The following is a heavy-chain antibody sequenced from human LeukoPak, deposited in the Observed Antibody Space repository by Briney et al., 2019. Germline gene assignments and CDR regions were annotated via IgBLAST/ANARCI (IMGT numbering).Heavy chain of an antibody. Sequence: ASVKVSCKASGFTFTSYYMHWVRQAPGQGLEWMGIINPSGSSTSYAQKFQGRLSLTRDMSTSTDYMELSSLRSEDTAVYYCARDNSVGDTAWWFDPWGQGTLVTVSS. CDR1: GFTFTSYY. CDR2: INPSGSST. J-gene: IGHJ5*02. V-gene: IGHV1-46*01. D-gene: IGHD1-26*01. CDR3: ARDNSVGDTAWWFDP.